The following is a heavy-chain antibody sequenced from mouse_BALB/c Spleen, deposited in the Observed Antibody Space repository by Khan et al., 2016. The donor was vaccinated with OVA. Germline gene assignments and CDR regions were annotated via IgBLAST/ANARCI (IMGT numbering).Heavy chain of an antibody. CDR2: ISSGGDYT. Sequence: EVQVVESGGDLVKPGGSLKLSCAASGFTFSSYSMSWVRQTPDKRLEWVASISSGGDYTYYPDSVKGRFTISSDDAKDTLYLQMSDRKSEDTAMYYCADHLTGSFAYWRQGTLVTVSA. CDR3: ADHLTGSFAY. CDR1: GFTFSSYS. V-gene: IGHV5-6*01. J-gene: IGHJ3*01. D-gene: IGHD4-1*01.